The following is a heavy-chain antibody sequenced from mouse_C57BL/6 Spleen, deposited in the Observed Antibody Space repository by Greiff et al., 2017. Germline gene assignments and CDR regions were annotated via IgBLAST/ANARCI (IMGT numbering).Heavy chain of an antibody. D-gene: IGHD2-4*01. V-gene: IGHV1-15*01. CDR1: GYTFTDYE. CDR3: TRSRAYDYTWFAY. J-gene: IGHJ3*01. CDR2: IDPETGGT. Sequence: QVQLQQSGAELVRPGASVTLSCKASGYTFTDYEMHWVKQTPVHGLEWIGAIDPETGGTAYNQKFKGEAILTADKSSSTAYMELRSLTSEDSAVYYCTRSRAYDYTWFAYWGQGTLVTVSA.